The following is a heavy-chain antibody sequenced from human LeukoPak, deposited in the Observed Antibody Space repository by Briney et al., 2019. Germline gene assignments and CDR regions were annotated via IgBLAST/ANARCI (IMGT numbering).Heavy chain of an antibody. J-gene: IGHJ3*02. Sequence: GGSLRLSCAASGFTFSGYDMSWVRQAPGKGLEWVSYTSSSSSTIYYADSVKGRFTISRDNAKNSLYLQMNSLRAEDTAVYYCARNMVRGVATDAFDIWGQGTMVTVSS. CDR2: TSSSSSTI. V-gene: IGHV3-48*04. CDR1: GFTFSGYD. D-gene: IGHD3-10*01. CDR3: ARNMVRGVATDAFDI.